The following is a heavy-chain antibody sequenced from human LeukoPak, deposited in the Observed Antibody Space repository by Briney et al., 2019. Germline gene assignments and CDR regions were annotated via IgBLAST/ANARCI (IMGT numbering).Heavy chain of an antibody. CDR1: GFTLSDYD. CDR2: ISKSDDRT. Sequence: PGGSLRLSCVASGFTLSDYDMTWVRQRPGKGLEWVSSISKSDDRTYYADSVKGRFTISRDNSKNTLYLQMNSLRAEDTAVYYCARPSNGPWGQGTLVTVSS. J-gene: IGHJ5*02. CDR3: ARPSNGP. V-gene: IGHV3-23*01.